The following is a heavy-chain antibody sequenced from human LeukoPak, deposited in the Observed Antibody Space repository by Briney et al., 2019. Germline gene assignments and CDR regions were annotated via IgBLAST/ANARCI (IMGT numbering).Heavy chain of an antibody. CDR1: GYTFTSYG. CDR2: ISAYNGNT. J-gene: IGHJ5*02. D-gene: IGHD3-3*01. V-gene: IGHV1-18*01. CDR3: ARSPVSGVSLRFLEWLSGDWFDP. Sequence: VASVKVSCKASGYTFTSYGISWVRQAPGQGLEGMGWISAYNGNTNYAQKLQGRVTMTRDTSTSTVYMELSSLRSEDTAVYYCARSPVSGVSLRFLEWLSGDWFDPWGQGTLVTVSS.